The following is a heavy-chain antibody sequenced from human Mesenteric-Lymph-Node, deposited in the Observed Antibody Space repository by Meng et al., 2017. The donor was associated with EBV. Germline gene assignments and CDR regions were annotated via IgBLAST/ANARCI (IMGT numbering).Heavy chain of an antibody. J-gene: IGHJ5*02. CDR3: VRGDYGDGNWFDP. Sequence: QVQLVESGGGLVKPGGSPRLSCAASGFIFSDYYMAWIRQTPGRGLEWLSHISSTGTIVKYADSVQGRFTISRDNAKNSLYLQMNSLQPDDTAVYYCVRGDYGDGNWFDPWGQGTLVTVAS. CDR2: ISSTGTIV. V-gene: IGHV3-11*01. CDR1: GFIFSDYY. D-gene: IGHD4-17*01.